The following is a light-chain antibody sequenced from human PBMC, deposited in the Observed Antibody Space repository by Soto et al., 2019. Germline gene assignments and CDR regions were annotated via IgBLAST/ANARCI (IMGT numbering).Light chain of an antibody. Sequence: TVLTQSPGTLSLSPGERATLSFRASQSVSSSYLAWYQQKPGQAPRLLIYGASSRATGIPDRFSGSGSGTDFTLTISRLEPEDFAVYYCQQYGDLPWTFGQGTKVDIK. CDR3: QQYGDLPWT. V-gene: IGKV3-20*01. J-gene: IGKJ1*01. CDR2: GAS. CDR1: QSVSSSY.